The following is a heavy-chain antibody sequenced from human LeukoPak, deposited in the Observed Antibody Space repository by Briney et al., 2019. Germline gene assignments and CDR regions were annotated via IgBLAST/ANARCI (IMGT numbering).Heavy chain of an antibody. J-gene: IGHJ5*02. CDR2: IYYSGST. D-gene: IGHD2-2*02. CDR1: GGSISSYY. Sequence: PSETLSLTCTVSGGSISSYYWSWIRQPPGKGLERIGYIYYSGSTNYNPSLKSRVTISVDTSKNQFSLKLSSVTAADTAVYYCARGCSSTSCYMGNWFDPWGQGTLVTVSS. CDR3: ARGCSSTSCYMGNWFDP. V-gene: IGHV4-59*01.